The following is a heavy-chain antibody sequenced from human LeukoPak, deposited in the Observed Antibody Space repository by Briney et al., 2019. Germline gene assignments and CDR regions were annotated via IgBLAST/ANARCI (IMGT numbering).Heavy chain of an antibody. D-gene: IGHD1-1*01. CDR3: ASPPRYETTGGYYYYYMDV. CDR2: IIPIFGTA. CDR1: GGTFSSYA. Sequence: SVKVSCKASGGTFSSYAISWVRQAPGQGLEWMGGIIPIFGTANYAQKFQGRVTITADESTSTAYMELSSLRSEDTAVYYCASPPRYETTGGYYYYYMDVWGKGTTVTISS. V-gene: IGHV1-69*13. J-gene: IGHJ6*03.